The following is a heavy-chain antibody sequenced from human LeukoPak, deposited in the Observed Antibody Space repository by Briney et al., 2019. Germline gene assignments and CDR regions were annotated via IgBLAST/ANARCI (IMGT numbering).Heavy chain of an antibody. Sequence: SETLSLTCTVSGGSISSGSYYWSWIRQPAGKGLEWIGRIYTSGSTNYNPSLKSRVTISVDTSKNQFSLKLSSVTAADTAVYYCARALYYYDSSGRGAYFDYWGQGTLVTVSS. CDR2: IYTSGST. V-gene: IGHV4-61*02. CDR1: GGSISSGSYY. CDR3: ARALYYYDSSGRGAYFDY. J-gene: IGHJ4*02. D-gene: IGHD3-22*01.